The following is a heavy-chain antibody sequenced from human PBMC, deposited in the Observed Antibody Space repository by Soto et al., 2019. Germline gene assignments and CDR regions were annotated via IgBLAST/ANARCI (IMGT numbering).Heavy chain of an antibody. Sequence: ASVNVSCKASGYTFTSYGISWVRQAPGQGLEWMGWISAYNGNTNYAQKLQGRVTMTTDTSTSTAYMELRSLRSDDTAVYYCARGTNSHTMVRVMDVWGQGTKVTLSS. V-gene: IGHV1-18*01. CDR2: ISAYNGNT. CDR3: ARGTNSHTMVRVMDV. J-gene: IGHJ6*02. D-gene: IGHD3-10*01. CDR1: GYTFTSYG.